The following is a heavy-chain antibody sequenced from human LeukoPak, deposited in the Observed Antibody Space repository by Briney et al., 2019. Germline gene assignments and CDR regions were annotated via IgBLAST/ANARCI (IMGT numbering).Heavy chain of an antibody. J-gene: IGHJ4*02. Sequence: KSSQSLSLTPAISLESPSGSSATSNWIRQSPSRGLEWRGRTYYRSKWYNDYAVSVKSRITINPDTSKNQFSLQLNSVTPEDTAVYYCARVGEQWLVFFDYWGQGTLVTVSS. CDR3: ARVGEQWLVFFDY. D-gene: IGHD6-19*01. V-gene: IGHV6-1*01. CDR2: TYYRSKWYN. CDR1: LESPSGSSAT.